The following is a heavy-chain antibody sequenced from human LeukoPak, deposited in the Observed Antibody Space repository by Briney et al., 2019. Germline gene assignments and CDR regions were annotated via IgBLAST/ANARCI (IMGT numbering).Heavy chain of an antibody. CDR2: IRAYNGNT. J-gene: IGHJ3*02. Sequence: ASVKVSCKASGYTFTSYGISWVRQAPGQGLEWMGWIRAYNGNTNYAQKLQGRVTMTTDTYTSPAYMELRSLRSDDTAVYYCAIDLRGSYYDAFDIWGQGTMVTVSS. CDR3: AIDLRGSYYDAFDI. D-gene: IGHD1-26*01. CDR1: GYTFTSYG. V-gene: IGHV1-18*01.